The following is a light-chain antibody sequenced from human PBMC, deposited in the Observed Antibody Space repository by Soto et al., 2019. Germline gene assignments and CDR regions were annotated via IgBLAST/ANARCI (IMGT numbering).Light chain of an antibody. J-gene: IGKJ1*01. CDR1: QSICIW. CDR3: QQYNTYRT. V-gene: IGKV1-5*03. CDR2: KSS. Sequence: IRIAQCPSPLSASVGDRVTLTCRASQSICIWLAWYQQKPGKAPKLLIYKSSTLESGVPSRFSGSGSRTDFTLTIRSLQPDDVATYYCQQYNTYRTFGQGTKVEIK.